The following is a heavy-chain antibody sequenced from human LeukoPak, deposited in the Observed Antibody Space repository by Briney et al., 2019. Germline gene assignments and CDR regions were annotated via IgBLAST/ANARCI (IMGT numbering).Heavy chain of an antibody. J-gene: IGHJ4*02. Sequence: GGSLRLSCTVSGFTVSSNSMSRVRQAPGKGLEWVSFIYSDNTHYSDSVKGRFTISRDNSKNTLYLQMNSLRAEDTAVYYCAKAIYSNYLFDYWGQGTLVTVSS. CDR2: IYSDNT. V-gene: IGHV3-53*01. CDR3: AKAIYSNYLFDY. CDR1: GFTVSSNS. D-gene: IGHD4-11*01.